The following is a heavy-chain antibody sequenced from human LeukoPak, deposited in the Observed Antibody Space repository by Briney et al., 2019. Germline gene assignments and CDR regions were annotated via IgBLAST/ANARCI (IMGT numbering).Heavy chain of an antibody. D-gene: IGHD3-22*01. V-gene: IGHV3-23*01. CDR2: ISGSGGST. CDR3: AKDYYDSSGYYYGPDY. Sequence: GGSLRLSCVASGFTFSNYAMSWVRQAPGKGLEWVSAISGSGGSTYYADSVKGRFTISRDNSKNTLYLQMNSLRAEDTAVYYCAKDYYDSSGYYYGPDYWGQGTLVTVSS. J-gene: IGHJ4*02. CDR1: GFTFSNYA.